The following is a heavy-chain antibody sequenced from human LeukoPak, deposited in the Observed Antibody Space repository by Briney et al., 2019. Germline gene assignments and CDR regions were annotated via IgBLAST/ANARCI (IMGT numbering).Heavy chain of an antibody. D-gene: IGHD5-18*01. J-gene: IGHJ3*02. CDR1: GGSIRSNTNFWGWNSSNY. CDR2: IHFSGTT. Sequence: SETLSLTCTVSGGSIRSNTNFWGWNSSNYWGWIRQPPGKGLEWIGSIHFSGTTYYNPSLHRRLTISVDGAQNQLSLQVPSVTDTDTSLYYCARQRDTASVGAFDIWGQGTMVTVSS. V-gene: IGHV4-39*01. CDR3: ARQRDTASVGAFDI.